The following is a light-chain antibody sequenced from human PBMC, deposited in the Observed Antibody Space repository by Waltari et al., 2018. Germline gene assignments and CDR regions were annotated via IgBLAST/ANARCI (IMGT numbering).Light chain of an antibody. J-gene: IGKJ1*01. Sequence: DIQMTQSPSNLSASVGDSVTITCRASQTIYNWLAWYQQKPGKAPKLLIYKASTLESGVPSRFRGSGSGTEFTLTISSLQPDDFATYSCQQYNSSPWTFGQGTKVEVK. CDR3: QQYNSSPWT. V-gene: IGKV1-5*03. CDR1: QTIYNW. CDR2: KAS.